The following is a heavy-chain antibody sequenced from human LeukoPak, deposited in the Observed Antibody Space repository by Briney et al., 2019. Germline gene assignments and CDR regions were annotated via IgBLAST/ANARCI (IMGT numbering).Heavy chain of an antibody. V-gene: IGHV4-38-2*01. CDR1: GYSISSGYY. Sequence: SETLSLTCAVSGYSISSGYYWGWIRQPPGKGLEWIGSIYYSGSTYYNPSLKSRVTISVDTSKNQFSLKLSSVTAADTAVYYCAGIEWERFGNAFDIWGQGTMVTVSS. D-gene: IGHD1-26*01. CDR3: AGIEWERFGNAFDI. CDR2: IYYSGST. J-gene: IGHJ3*02.